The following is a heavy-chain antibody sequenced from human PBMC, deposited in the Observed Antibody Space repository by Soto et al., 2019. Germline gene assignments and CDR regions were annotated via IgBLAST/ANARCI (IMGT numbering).Heavy chain of an antibody. D-gene: IGHD2-2*01. CDR2: IWYDGSNK. J-gene: IGHJ5*02. V-gene: IGHV3-33*01. CDR1: GFTFSSYG. CDR3: ARDLNTHIVVVPAARAYNHPVPRFDP. Sequence: GGSLRLSCAASGFTFSSYGMHWVRQAPGKGLEWVAVIWYDGSNKYYADSVKGRFTISRDNSKNTLYLQMNSLRAEDTAVYYCARDLNTHIVVVPAARAYNHPVPRFDPWGQGTLVTVSS.